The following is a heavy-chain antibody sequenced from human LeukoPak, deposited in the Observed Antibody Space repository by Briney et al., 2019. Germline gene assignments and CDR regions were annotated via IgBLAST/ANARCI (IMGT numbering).Heavy chain of an antibody. J-gene: IGHJ4*02. D-gene: IGHD3-22*01. CDR2: IYHSGST. Sequence: PSETLSLTCTVSGYSISSGYYWGWIRQPPGKGLEWIGSIYHSGSTYYNPSLKSRVTISVDTSKNQFSLKLSSVTAADTALYYCARVSHSLIVVVWGQGTLVTVSS. CDR1: GYSISSGYY. V-gene: IGHV4-38-2*02. CDR3: ARVSHSLIVVV.